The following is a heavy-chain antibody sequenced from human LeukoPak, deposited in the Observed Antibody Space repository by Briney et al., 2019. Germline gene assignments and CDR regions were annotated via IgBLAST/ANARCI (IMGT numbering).Heavy chain of an antibody. CDR1: GGSMSSYY. V-gene: IGHV4-59*08. CDR2: IYYSGST. D-gene: IGHD3-22*01. Sequence: PSETLSLTCTVSGGSMSSYYWSWIRQPPGKGLEWIGYIYYSGSTNYNASLKSRVRISVETSKNQLSLRLSSVTAADTAVYFCARGILRDYYDSSGFYHRGGVGYWGQGTLVTVSS. J-gene: IGHJ4*02. CDR3: ARGILRDYYDSSGFYHRGGVGY.